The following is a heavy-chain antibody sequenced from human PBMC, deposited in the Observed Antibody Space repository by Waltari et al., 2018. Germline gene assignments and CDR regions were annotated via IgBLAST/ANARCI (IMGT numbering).Heavy chain of an antibody. CDR3: AREYIAAADFDY. CDR2: INHSGST. D-gene: IGHD6-13*01. CDR1: GGSFSGYY. V-gene: IGHV4-34*01. Sequence: QVQLQQWGAGLLKPSETLSLTCAVYGGSFSGYYWSGIRQPPGKGLEWIGEINHSGSTNYNPSLKSRVTISVDTSKNQFSLKLSSVTAADTAVYYCAREYIAAADFDYWGQGTLVTVSS. J-gene: IGHJ4*02.